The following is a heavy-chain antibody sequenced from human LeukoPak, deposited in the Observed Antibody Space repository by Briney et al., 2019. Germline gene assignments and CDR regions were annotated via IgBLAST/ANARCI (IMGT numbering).Heavy chain of an antibody. D-gene: IGHD3-22*01. CDR1: GGSFSGYY. CDR2: INHSGST. V-gene: IGHV4-34*01. Sequence: SETLSLTCAVYGGSFSGYYWSWIRQPPGKRLEWIGEINHSGSTNYNPSLKSRVTISVDTSKNQFSLKLSSVTAADTAVYYCARSGLFQALDYWGQGTLVTVSS. CDR3: ARSGLFQALDY. J-gene: IGHJ4*02.